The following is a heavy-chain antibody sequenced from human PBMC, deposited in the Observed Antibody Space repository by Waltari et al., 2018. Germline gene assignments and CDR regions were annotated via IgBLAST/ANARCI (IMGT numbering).Heavy chain of an antibody. CDR2: INSDGGST. CDR3: ARDRPGIAYYYYYGMDV. Sequence: EVQLVESGGGLVQPGGSLRLSCAASGFTFSSYGMHGVRQAPGRGLVGVSRINSDGGSTSYADSVKGRFTISRDNAKNTLYLQMNSLRAEDTAVYYCARDRPGIAYYYYYGMDVWGQGTTVTVSS. D-gene: IGHD6-13*01. CDR1: GFTFSSYG. J-gene: IGHJ6*02. V-gene: IGHV3-74*01.